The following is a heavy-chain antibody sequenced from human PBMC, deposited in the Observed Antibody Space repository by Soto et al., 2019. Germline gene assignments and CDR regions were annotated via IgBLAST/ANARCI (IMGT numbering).Heavy chain of an antibody. CDR2: ISSSXDGK. Sequence: GGSLRLSCAASWFTFNSFAMTWVRQSPGKGVEWVSIISSSXDGKYYVGCVKGRFTICRDNSKNTLYPQINSLRAEDTAVYYCAKESECENNNGWPQGSWGQGTQVTVSS. CDR1: WFTFNSFA. D-gene: IGHD6-19*01. J-gene: IGHJ5*02. V-gene: IGHV3-23*01. CDR3: AKESECENNNGWPQGS.